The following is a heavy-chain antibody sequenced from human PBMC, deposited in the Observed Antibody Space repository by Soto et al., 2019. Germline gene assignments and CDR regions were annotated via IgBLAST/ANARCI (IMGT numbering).Heavy chain of an antibody. CDR2: VYPGDSDT. Sequence: ESLKISCKGSGYSFTSHWIGWVRQMPGKGLEWMGIVYPGDSDTRYSPSFQGQVTISADKSISTAYLQWSSLKASDSAMYYCARRYCSGGTCSFFHCWGQGTLVTVSS. J-gene: IGHJ4*02. D-gene: IGHD2-15*01. V-gene: IGHV5-51*01. CDR3: ARRYCSGGTCSFFHC. CDR1: GYSFTSHW.